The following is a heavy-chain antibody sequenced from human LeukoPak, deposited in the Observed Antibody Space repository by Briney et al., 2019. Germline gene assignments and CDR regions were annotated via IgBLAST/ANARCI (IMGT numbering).Heavy chain of an antibody. CDR3: AKRLSYSSSWYYFDY. V-gene: IGHV3-23*01. J-gene: IGHJ4*02. CDR1: GFTFSSYA. Sequence: GGSLRLFCAASGFTFSSYAMSWVRQAPGKGLEWVSAISGSGGSTYYADSVKSRFTISRDNSKNTLYLQMNSLRAEDTAVYYCAKRLSYSSSWYYFDYWGQGTLVTVSS. CDR2: ISGSGGST. D-gene: IGHD6-13*01.